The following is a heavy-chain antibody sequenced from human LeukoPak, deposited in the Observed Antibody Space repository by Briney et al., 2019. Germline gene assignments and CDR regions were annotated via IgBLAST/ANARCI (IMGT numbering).Heavy chain of an antibody. CDR1: GFTFSSYA. D-gene: IGHD6-6*01. Sequence: GGSLRLSCAASGFTFSSYAMSWVRQAPGKGLEWVSTLSGSGGNTYYADSVKGRVTISRDNSKNTLYLQMNSLRAEDTAVYHCAKGGEYISSSWFDYWGQGTLVTVS. CDR2: LSGSGGNT. V-gene: IGHV3-23*01. CDR3: AKGGEYISSSWFDY. J-gene: IGHJ4*02.